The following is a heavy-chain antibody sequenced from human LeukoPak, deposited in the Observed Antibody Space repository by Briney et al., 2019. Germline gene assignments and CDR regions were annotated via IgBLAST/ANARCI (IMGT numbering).Heavy chain of an antibody. Sequence: SETLSLTCTVSGGSISSYYWSWIRQPAGTALEWIGRIYTSGTITYNPSLKSRVTMSVDTSKNQFSLKLSSVTAADTAVYYCARETMVRFDPWGQGTLVTVSS. V-gene: IGHV4-4*07. CDR2: IYTSGTI. D-gene: IGHD3-10*01. CDR3: ARETMVRFDP. J-gene: IGHJ5*02. CDR1: GGSISSYY.